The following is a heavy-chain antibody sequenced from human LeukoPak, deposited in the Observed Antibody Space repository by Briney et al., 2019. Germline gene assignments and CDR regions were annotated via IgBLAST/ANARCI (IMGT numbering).Heavy chain of an antibody. CDR2: INAGNGNT. CDR1: GYTFTSYA. Sequence: ASVKVSCKASGYTFTSYAMHWVRQAPGQRLEWMGWINAGNGNTKYSQKFQGRVTITRDTSASTAYMELSSLRSEDTAVYYCARDKRIQLWLPDYWGLGTLVTVSS. D-gene: IGHD5-18*01. J-gene: IGHJ4*02. CDR3: ARDKRIQLWLPDY. V-gene: IGHV1-3*01.